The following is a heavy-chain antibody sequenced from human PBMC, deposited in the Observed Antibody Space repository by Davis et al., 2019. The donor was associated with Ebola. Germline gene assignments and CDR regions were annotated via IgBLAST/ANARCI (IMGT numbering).Heavy chain of an antibody. V-gene: IGHV3-48*02. CDR3: AREPSSTSAFDY. CDR1: GFTFSSYS. Sequence: PSETLSLTCAASGFTFSSYSMNWVRQAPGKGLEWVSYISSGSSTIYYADSVKGRFTISRDNAKNSLYLQMNSLRDEDTAVYYCAREPSSTSAFDYWGQGTLVTVSS. D-gene: IGHD2-2*01. J-gene: IGHJ4*02. CDR2: ISSGSSTI.